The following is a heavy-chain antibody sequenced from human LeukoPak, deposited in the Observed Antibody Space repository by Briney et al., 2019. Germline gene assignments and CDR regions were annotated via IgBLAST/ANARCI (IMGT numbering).Heavy chain of an antibody. CDR3: ARVRRYGDYYYFDY. V-gene: IGHV1-8*03. D-gene: IGHD4-17*01. Sequence: ASVKVSCKASGYTFTSYDINWVRQATGQGLEWMGWMNPNSGNAGYAQKFQGRVTITRNTSISTAYMELSSLRSEDTAVYYCARVRRYGDYYYFDYWGQGTLVTVSS. CDR2: MNPNSGNA. J-gene: IGHJ4*02. CDR1: GYTFTSYD.